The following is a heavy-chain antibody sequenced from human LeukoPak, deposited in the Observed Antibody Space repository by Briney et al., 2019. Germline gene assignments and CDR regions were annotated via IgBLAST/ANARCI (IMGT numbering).Heavy chain of an antibody. J-gene: IGHJ4*02. D-gene: IGHD2/OR15-2a*01. CDR1: GFTFDDYA. Sequence: PGGSLRLSCAASGFTFDDYAMHWVRQAPGKGLEWVSGISWNSGSIGYADSVKGQFTISRDNVKNSLYLQMNSLRAEDTALYYCARATSIVSFDYWGQGTLVTVSS. CDR3: ARATSIVSFDY. V-gene: IGHV3-9*01. CDR2: ISWNSGSI.